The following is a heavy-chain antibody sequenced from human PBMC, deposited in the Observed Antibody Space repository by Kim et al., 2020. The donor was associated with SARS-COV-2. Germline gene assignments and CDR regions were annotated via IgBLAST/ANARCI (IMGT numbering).Heavy chain of an antibody. V-gene: IGHV1-46*01. Sequence: KFQGRVTMTRDTSTSTVYMELSSLRSEDTAVYYCARAGEMATIGLYYFDYWGQGTLVTVSS. D-gene: IGHD5-12*01. J-gene: IGHJ4*02. CDR3: ARAGEMATIGLYYFDY.